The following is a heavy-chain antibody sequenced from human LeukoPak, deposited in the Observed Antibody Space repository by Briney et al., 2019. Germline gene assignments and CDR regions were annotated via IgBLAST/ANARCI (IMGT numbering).Heavy chain of an antibody. J-gene: IGHJ3*02. CDR1: GGTFSSYA. D-gene: IGHD3-9*01. CDR2: IIPIFGTV. Sequence: SVKVSCKASGGTFSSYAIGWVRQAPGQGLEWMGGIIPIFGTVSYAQKFQGRVTITADESTSTAYMEVSSLRSEDTAVYYCARDDGRYIDWLGHDAFDIWGQGTMVTVSS. V-gene: IGHV1-69*13. CDR3: ARDDGRYIDWLGHDAFDI.